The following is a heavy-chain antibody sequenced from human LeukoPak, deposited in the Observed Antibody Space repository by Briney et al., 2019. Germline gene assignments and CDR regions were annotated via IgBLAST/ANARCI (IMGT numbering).Heavy chain of an antibody. CDR3: ASERLVDY. V-gene: IGHV3-30*04. D-gene: IGHD3-16*01. J-gene: IGHJ4*02. Sequence: PGSSLRLSCAGSGFFFSDYVMHWVRQAPGKGLEWVAVISFDSTSRYYTDSVKGRFTISRDNAKNSLYLQMNSLRAEDTAVYYCASERLVDYWGQGTLVTVSS. CDR2: ISFDSTSR. CDR1: GFFFSDYV.